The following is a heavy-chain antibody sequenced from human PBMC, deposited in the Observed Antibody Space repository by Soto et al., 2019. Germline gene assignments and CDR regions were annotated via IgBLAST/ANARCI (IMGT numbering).Heavy chain of an antibody. CDR2: IYYSGST. CDR3: ARTGSEGFDWLLSGYYYYMDV. D-gene: IGHD3-9*01. CDR1: GGSISSGGYY. V-gene: IGHV4-31*03. J-gene: IGHJ6*03. Sequence: QVQLQESGPGLVKPSQTLSLTCTVSGGSISSGGYYWSWIRQHPGKGLEWIGYIYYSGSTYYNPSLKSRVTISVDTSKNQFSLKLSSVTAADTAVYYCARTGSEGFDWLLSGYYYYMDVWGKGTTVTVSS.